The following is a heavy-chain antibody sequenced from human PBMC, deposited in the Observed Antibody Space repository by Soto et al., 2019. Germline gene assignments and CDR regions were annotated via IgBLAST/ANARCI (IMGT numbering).Heavy chain of an antibody. CDR2: IYYTGST. D-gene: IGHD3-22*01. V-gene: IGHV4-61*01. J-gene: IGHJ5*02. Sequence: PSETLSLTCTVSGGSVRSGNYYWSWIRQPPGKGLDWIGDIYYTGSTSYNPSLKSRVTMSVDTSKNQFSLKLNSVTAADTAVYYCARMSVTMRNWFDPWGQGTLVTVSS. CDR3: ARMSVTMRNWFDP. CDR1: GGSVRSGNYY.